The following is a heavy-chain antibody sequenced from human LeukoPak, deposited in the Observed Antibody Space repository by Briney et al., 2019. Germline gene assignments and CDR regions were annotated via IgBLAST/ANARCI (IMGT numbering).Heavy chain of an antibody. J-gene: IGHJ4*02. V-gene: IGHV3-30*04. D-gene: IGHD2-15*01. Sequence: GGSLRPSCAASGFTFSSYAMHWVRQAPGKGLEWVAVISYDGSNKYYADSVKGRFTISRDNSKNTLYLQMNSLRAEDTAVYYCARDGDIVVVVAGLLDYWGQGTLVTVSS. CDR3: ARDGDIVVVVAGLLDY. CDR1: GFTFSSYA. CDR2: ISYDGSNK.